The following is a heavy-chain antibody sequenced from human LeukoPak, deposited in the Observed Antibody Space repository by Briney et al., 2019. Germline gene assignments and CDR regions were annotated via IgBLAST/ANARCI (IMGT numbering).Heavy chain of an antibody. D-gene: IGHD5-18*01. CDR1: GFTFSSYS. V-gene: IGHV3-21*01. CDR2: ISSSSSYI. Sequence: GGSLRPSCAASGFTFSSYSMNWVRQAPGKGLEWVSSISSSSSYIYYADSVKGRFTISRDNSKNTLYLQMNSLRAEDTAVYYCARARVGSYGPFYVWGQGTTVTVSS. J-gene: IGHJ6*02. CDR3: ARARVGSYGPFYV.